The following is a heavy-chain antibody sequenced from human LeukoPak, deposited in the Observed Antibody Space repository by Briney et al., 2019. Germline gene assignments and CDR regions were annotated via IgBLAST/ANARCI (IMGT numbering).Heavy chain of an antibody. V-gene: IGHV3-9*01. J-gene: IGHJ4*02. D-gene: IGHD2-8*01. CDR2: ISWNSGSI. CDR3: AKDLNGYFDY. Sequence: PGGSLRLSCAASGFTFDDYAMHWVRQAPGKGLEWVSGISWNSGSIGYADSVKGRFTISRDNAKNSPYLQMNSLRAEDTALYYCAKDLNGYFDYWGQGTLVTVSS. CDR1: GFTFDDYA.